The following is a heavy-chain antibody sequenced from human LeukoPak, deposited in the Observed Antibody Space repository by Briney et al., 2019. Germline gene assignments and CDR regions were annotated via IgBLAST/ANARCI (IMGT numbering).Heavy chain of an antibody. CDR2: IYYSGST. CDR3: ASGAASSDFWSGYSAYYYYGMDV. CDR1: GGSISSSSYY. V-gene: IGHV4-39*07. Sequence: SETLSLTCTVSGGSISSSSYYWGWIRQPPGKGLEWIGSIYYSGSTCYNPSLKSRVTISVDTSKNQFSLKLSSVTAADTAVYYCASGAASSDFWSGYSAYYYYGMDVWGQGTTVTVSS. J-gene: IGHJ6*02. D-gene: IGHD3-3*01.